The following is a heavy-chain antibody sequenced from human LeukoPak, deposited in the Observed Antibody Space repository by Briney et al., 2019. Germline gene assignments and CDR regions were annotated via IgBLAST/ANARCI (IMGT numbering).Heavy chain of an antibody. J-gene: IGHJ4*02. V-gene: IGHV3-23*01. CDR2: IGGSGGST. CDR1: AFTFSSHA. CDR3: ARYPVVVAFHYCLL. D-gene: IGHD3-22*01. Sequence: GGSLRLSCAASAFTFSSHAMGWVRQAPGKGLEWLSAIGGSGGSTYYADSVKGRFTISRDNSKNTLYLQMNSLSAEDTARYYCARYPVVVAFHYCLLWAERTLVTVSS.